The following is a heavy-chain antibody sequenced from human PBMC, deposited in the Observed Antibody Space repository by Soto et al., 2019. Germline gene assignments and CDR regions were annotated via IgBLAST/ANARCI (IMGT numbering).Heavy chain of an antibody. D-gene: IGHD3-22*01. CDR1: GGTFSSYA. CDR2: IIPIFGTA. Sequence: QVQLVQSGAEVKKPGSSVKVSCKASGGTFSSYAISWVRQAPGQGLEWMGGIIPIFGTANYAQKFRGRVTMTADESTSTAYMELSSLRSEDTAAYYCAREEYSYDSSGEARYGMDVWGQGTTVTVSS. CDR3: AREEYSYDSSGEARYGMDV. J-gene: IGHJ6*02. V-gene: IGHV1-69*12.